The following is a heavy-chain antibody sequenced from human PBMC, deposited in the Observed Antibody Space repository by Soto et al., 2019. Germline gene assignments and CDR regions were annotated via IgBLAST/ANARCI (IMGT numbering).Heavy chain of an antibody. CDR2: ILPMFGAV. J-gene: IGHJ6*02. CDR1: GGTSSNFV. D-gene: IGHD3-3*01. Sequence: QMRLVQSGAEVKNSGSSVKVSCKASGGTSSNFVITWVRQVPGQGLEWLGGILPMFGAVKYAQKFQDRLTITAYRSTNTASMELGSLRSEYTAVYYCARPKRSGYDRGDSYYHTMDVWGHGTTVTVS. CDR3: ARPKRSGYDRGDSYYHTMDV. V-gene: IGHV1-69*06.